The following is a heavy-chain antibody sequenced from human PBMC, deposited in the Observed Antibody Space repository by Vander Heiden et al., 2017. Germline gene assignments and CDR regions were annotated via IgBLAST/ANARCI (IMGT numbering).Heavy chain of an antibody. CDR3: ARVPQGYSGWITWHY. D-gene: IGHD6-19*01. V-gene: IGHV3-72*01. J-gene: IGHJ4*02. CDR1: GFTLSAHN. CDR2: TRNKDNSYTT. Sequence: VRLVESGGGLVQPGGSLRLSCADSGFTLSAHNMDWARQGPGKVLEWGGRTRNKDNSYTTEYAAAGKCRFTISREDAGRSRDMQMKRINPEDTAVYYCARVPQGYSGWITWHYWGQGTLVSVSS.